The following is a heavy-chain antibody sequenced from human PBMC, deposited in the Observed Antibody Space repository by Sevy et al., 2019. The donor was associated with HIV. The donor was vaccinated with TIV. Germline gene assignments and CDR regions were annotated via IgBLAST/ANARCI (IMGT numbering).Heavy chain of an antibody. V-gene: IGHV3-30*01. CDR1: GFTFSSFA. Sequence: GGYLRLSCAASGFTFSSFAMHWVRQAPGKGLERVAVISYDGSNKYYADSVKGRFTISRDNSKNKLFLQINSLRTEDTAVYYCSRDRGSGKNVFFDYWGQGTLVDVSS. D-gene: IGHD3-10*01. CDR3: SRDRGSGKNVFFDY. J-gene: IGHJ4*02. CDR2: ISYDGSNK.